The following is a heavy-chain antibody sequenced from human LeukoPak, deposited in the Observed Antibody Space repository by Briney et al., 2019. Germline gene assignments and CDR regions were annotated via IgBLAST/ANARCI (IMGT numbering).Heavy chain of an antibody. CDR1: GFIFSSYA. Sequence: GGSLRLSCAASGFIFSSYAMSWVRQDPGKGLEWVSAISGSGGSTYYADSVKGRFTISRDNSKNTLYLQMNSLRAEDTAVYYCAKGHATMIVVVITEYFQHWGQGTLVTVSS. CDR2: ISGSGGST. V-gene: IGHV3-23*01. D-gene: IGHD3-22*01. J-gene: IGHJ1*01. CDR3: AKGHATMIVVVITEYFQH.